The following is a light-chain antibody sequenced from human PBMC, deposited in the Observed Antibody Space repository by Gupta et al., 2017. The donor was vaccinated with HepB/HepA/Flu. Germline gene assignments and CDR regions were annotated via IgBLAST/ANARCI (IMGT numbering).Light chain of an antibody. CDR2: WAS. V-gene: IGKV4-1*01. J-gene: IGKJ1*01. Sequence: DFVMTQSPDSLAVSLGERATLNCKSSQSVLYTSKNKNYLAWYQQRPGQPPKLLIYWASTRESGVPDRFSGSGSGTDFTLTISSLQAEDVAVYYCQQYYSSPWTFGQGTKVEIK. CDR3: QQYYSSPWT. CDR1: QSVLYTSKNKNY.